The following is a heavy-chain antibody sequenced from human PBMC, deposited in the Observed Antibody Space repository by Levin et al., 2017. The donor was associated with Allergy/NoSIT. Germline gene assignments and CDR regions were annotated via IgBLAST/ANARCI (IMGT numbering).Heavy chain of an antibody. CDR1: GGSISSSNW. Sequence: KTSETLSLTCAVSGGSISSSNWWSWVRQSPGKGLEWIGEIDHYERTTYNPSLRSRLTMSVDKSKNQFSLNLSSVTAADTAVYYCAVSYSPNPWGQGILVTVSS. J-gene: IGHJ5*02. CDR3: AVSYSPNP. V-gene: IGHV4-4*02. D-gene: IGHD1-26*01. CDR2: IDHYERT.